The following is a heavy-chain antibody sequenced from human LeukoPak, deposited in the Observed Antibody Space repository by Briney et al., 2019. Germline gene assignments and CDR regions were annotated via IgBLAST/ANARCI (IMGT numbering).Heavy chain of an antibody. V-gene: IGHV4-59*01. Sequence: SETLSLTCTVSGGSISSYYWSWIRQPPGKGLEWIGYIYYSGSTNYNPSLKSRATISVDTSKNQFSLKLSSVTAADTAVYYCARDHYDILTGYYRGGYFDYWGQGTLVTVSS. CDR2: IYYSGST. CDR1: GGSISSYY. J-gene: IGHJ4*02. CDR3: ARDHYDILTGYYRGGYFDY. D-gene: IGHD3-9*01.